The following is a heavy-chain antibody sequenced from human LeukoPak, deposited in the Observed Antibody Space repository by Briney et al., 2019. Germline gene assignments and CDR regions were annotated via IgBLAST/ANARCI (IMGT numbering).Heavy chain of an antibody. CDR1: GYTFTSYD. Sequence: ASVKVSCKASGYTFTSYDINWVRQATGQGLEWMGWMNPNSGNTGYAQKFQGRVTMTRNTSISTAYMELSSLRSEDTAVYYCAGVRGYAGTEVDYWGQGTLVTVSS. CDR2: MNPNSGNT. V-gene: IGHV1-8*01. J-gene: IGHJ4*02. D-gene: IGHD3-10*01. CDR3: AGVRGYAGTEVDY.